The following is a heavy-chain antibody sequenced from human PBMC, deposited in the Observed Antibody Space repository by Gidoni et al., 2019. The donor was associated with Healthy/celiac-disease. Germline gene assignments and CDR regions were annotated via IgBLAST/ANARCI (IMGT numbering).Heavy chain of an antibody. CDR1: GGSISSSSSY. CDR2: LYYSGST. V-gene: IGHV4-39*01. Sequence: QPQLQESRPGLVKPSATLSLTCTVSGGSISSSSSYCGWIRPPPGQGLEWIGSLYYSGSTYYNPCLKRRVTISVDTSKNQFALKVSSVTAADTAVDYWARRDCSSNSCVYNWFDPWGQGTLVTVSS. J-gene: IGHJ5*02. D-gene: IGHD2-2*01. CDR3: ARRDCSSNSCVYNWFDP.